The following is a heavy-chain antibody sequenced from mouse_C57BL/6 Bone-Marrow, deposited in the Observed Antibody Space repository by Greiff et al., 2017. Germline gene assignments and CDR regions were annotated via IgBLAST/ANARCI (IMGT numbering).Heavy chain of an antibody. J-gene: IGHJ4*01. CDR3: ARYDWYYAMDY. Sequence: EVMLVESGGGLVKPGGSLKLSCAASGFTFSDYGMHWVRQAPEKGLEWVAYISSGSSTIYYADTVQGRFTISRDNAKNTLFLQMTSLRSEDTAMYYCARYDWYYAMDYWGQGTSVTVSS. V-gene: IGHV5-17*01. CDR1: GFTFSDYG. D-gene: IGHD2-12*01. CDR2: ISSGSSTI.